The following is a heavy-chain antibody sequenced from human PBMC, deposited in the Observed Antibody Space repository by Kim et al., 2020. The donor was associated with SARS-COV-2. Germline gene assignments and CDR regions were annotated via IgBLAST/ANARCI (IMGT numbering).Heavy chain of an antibody. Sequence: GGSLRLSCAASGFTFSSYAMHWVRQAPGKGLEWVAVISYDGSNKYYADSVKGRFTISRDNSKNTLYLQMNSLRAEDTAVYYCARGRGGAAAAEYYFDYWG. D-gene: IGHD6-13*01. CDR2: ISYDGSNK. J-gene: IGHJ4*01. CDR3: ARGRGGAAAAEYYFDY. CDR1: GFTFSSYA. V-gene: IGHV3-30-3*01.